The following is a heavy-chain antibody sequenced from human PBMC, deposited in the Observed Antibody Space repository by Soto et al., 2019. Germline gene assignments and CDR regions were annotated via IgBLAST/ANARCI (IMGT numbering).Heavy chain of an antibody. CDR3: ARSYLAGAGAFDY. J-gene: IGHJ4*02. Sequence: EVQLVESGGGLVQPGGSLRLSCAASGFTFSSFWMSWVRQAPGKGLEWVANIKEDGSEKYFVDSVKGRFTISRDNAKNSLYLKMNSLRVEYTAVYYCARSYLAGAGAFDYWGQGTLVTVSS. CDR1: GFTFSSFW. D-gene: IGHD6-13*01. CDR2: IKEDGSEK. V-gene: IGHV3-7*01.